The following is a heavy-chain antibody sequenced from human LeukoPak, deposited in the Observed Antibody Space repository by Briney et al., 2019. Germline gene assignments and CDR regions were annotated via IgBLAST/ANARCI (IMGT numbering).Heavy chain of an antibody. CDR1: GGSISSGSYY. D-gene: IGHD6-13*01. CDR2: IYTSGST. J-gene: IGHJ4*02. V-gene: IGHV4-61*02. CDR3: ARLNRHSSSWYAIGYYFDY. Sequence: SQTLSLTCTVSGGSISSGSYYWSWIRQPAGKGLEWIGRIYTSGSTNYNPSLKSRVTISVDTSKNQFSLKLSSVTAADTAVYYCARLNRHSSSWYAIGYYFDYWGQGTLVTVSS.